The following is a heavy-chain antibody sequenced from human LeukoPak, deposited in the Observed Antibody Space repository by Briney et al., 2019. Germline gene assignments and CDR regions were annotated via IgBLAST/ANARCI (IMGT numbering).Heavy chain of an antibody. CDR1: GGSFSGYY. Sequence: SETLSLTCAVYGGSFSGYYWSWIRQPPGKGLEWIGEINHSGSTNYNPSLKSRVTISVDTSKNQFSLKLSSVTAADTAVYYCARGPLGDGVVVTAIENYYYYGMDVWGQGTTVTVSS. V-gene: IGHV4-34*01. CDR2: INHSGST. D-gene: IGHD2-21*02. CDR3: ARGPLGDGVVVTAIENYYYYGMDV. J-gene: IGHJ6*02.